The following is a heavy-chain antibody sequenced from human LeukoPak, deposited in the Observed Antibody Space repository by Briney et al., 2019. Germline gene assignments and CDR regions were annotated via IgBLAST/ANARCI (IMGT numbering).Heavy chain of an antibody. V-gene: IGHV1-69*13. CDR1: GGTFSSYA. CDR3: ARIIRWLKHHYYYYGMDV. CDR2: IIPIFGTA. J-gene: IGHJ6*02. D-gene: IGHD4-23*01. Sequence: ASVKASCKASGGTFSSYAISWVRQAPGQGLEWMGGIIPIFGTANYAQKFQGRVTITADESTSTAYMELSSLRSEDTAVYYCARIIRWLKHHYYYYGMDVWGQGTTVTVSS.